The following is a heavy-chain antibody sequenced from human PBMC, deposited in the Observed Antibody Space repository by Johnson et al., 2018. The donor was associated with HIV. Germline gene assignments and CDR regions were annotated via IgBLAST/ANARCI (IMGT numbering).Heavy chain of an antibody. CDR1: GFTFSSYA. Sequence: QMLLVESGGGVVQPGRSLRLSCAASGFTFSSYAMHWVRKALGKGLEWVAVISFDGSNTYSADSVRGRFTISRDNSNNTLYLQMDSLRAEETAVYYCAREGTLGAFDIWGHGTMVTVSS. D-gene: IGHD1-1*01. V-gene: IGHV3-30-3*01. J-gene: IGHJ3*02. CDR3: AREGTLGAFDI. CDR2: ISFDGSNT.